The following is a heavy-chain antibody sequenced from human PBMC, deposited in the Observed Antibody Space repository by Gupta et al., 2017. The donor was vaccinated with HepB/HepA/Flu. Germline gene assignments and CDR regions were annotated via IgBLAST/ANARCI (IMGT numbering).Heavy chain of an antibody. CDR2: ISSSSSYI. CDR3: ARDYCGGDCSAFDI. D-gene: IGHD2-21*02. Sequence: EVQLVESGGGLVKPGGSLRLSCAASGFTFSSYSMNWVRQAPGKGLEWVSSISSSSSYIYYADSVKGRFTISRDNAKNSLYLQMNSLRAEDTAVYYCARDYCGGDCSAFDIWGQGTMVTVSS. J-gene: IGHJ3*02. CDR1: GFTFSSYS. V-gene: IGHV3-21*01.